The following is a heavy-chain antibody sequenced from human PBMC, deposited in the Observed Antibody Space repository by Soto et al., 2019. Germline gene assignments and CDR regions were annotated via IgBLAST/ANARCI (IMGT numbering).Heavy chain of an antibody. Sequence: QLQLQESGPGLVKPSETLSLTCTVSGGSISSSSYYWGWIRQPPGKGLEWIGSIYYSGSTYYNPSLKSRVTISVDTSKNQFSLKLSSVTAADTAVYYCARRGTRGTNKNYYYYYMDVWGKGTTVNVSS. CDR2: IYYSGST. J-gene: IGHJ6*03. V-gene: IGHV4-39*01. D-gene: IGHD1-1*01. CDR1: GGSISSSSYY. CDR3: ARRGTRGTNKNYYYYYMDV.